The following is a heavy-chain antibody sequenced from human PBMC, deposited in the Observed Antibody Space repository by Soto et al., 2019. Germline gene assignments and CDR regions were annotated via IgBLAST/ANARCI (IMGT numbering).Heavy chain of an antibody. CDR2: LGTSGGDT. Sequence: EVQLLESGGGLVQPGGSLRLSCAASGLTLGSYAMSWVRQPPGKGLEWVSTLGTSGGDTYYADSVKGRVTISRDNSQNTLYLQMNSLRAEDTAIYFCAKRPLHYYYGVDVWGQGTTVTVSS. CDR1: GLTLGSYA. V-gene: IGHV3-23*01. CDR3: AKRPLHYYYGVDV. J-gene: IGHJ6*02.